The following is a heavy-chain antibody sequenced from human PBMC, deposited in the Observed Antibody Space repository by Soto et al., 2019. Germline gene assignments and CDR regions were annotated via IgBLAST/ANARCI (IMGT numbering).Heavy chain of an antibody. J-gene: IGHJ4*02. Sequence: QVQLQQWGAGLLKPSETLSLTCAVYGGSFSGYYWSWIRQPPGKGLEWIGEINHSGSTNYNPSLKSRVTISVDTSKNQFSLKLSSVTAADTAVYYCARAPTRNIAARARIFDYWGQGTLVTVSS. CDR2: INHSGST. V-gene: IGHV4-34*01. CDR3: ARAPTRNIAARARIFDY. D-gene: IGHD6-6*01. CDR1: GGSFSGYY.